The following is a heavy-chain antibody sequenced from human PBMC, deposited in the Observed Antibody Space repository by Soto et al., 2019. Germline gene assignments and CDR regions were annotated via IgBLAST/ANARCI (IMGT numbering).Heavy chain of an antibody. CDR1: GYSFTNKD. J-gene: IGHJ5*02. V-gene: IGHV1-8*01. CDR3: ARMATFGSLNWFDP. D-gene: IGHD3-16*01. Sequence: ASVKVSCKASGYSFTNKDVTWVRQATGQGLEWMGWMNPGSGDTGYAQQFQGRVTMTRDISIATAYMELSSLRSDDTAIYYCARMATFGSLNWFDPWGQGTLVTVSS. CDR2: MNPGSGDT.